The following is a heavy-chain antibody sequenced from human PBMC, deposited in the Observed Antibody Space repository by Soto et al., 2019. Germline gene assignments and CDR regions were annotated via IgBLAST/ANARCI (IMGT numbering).Heavy chain of an antibody. CDR3: AKDSWAIFGVPAGEYYAMDV. V-gene: IGHV3-23*01. Sequence: GGSLGLSXVACGFTFENYAMSWVRQAPGKGLEWVSAISGSGGTTYYSDSVKGRFTISRGNSKNTVYLQMNDLRVEDAAEYFCAKDSWAIFGVPAGEYYAMDVSGQGTTVTVSS. J-gene: IGHJ6*02. CDR2: ISGSGGTT. D-gene: IGHD3-3*01. CDR1: GFTFENYA.